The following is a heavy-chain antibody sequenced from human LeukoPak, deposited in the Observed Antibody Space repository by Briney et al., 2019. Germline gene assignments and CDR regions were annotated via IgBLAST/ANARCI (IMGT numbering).Heavy chain of an antibody. CDR2: FYPGDSDT. Sequence: GESLKISCRGSGYSFTNYWIGWVRQMPGKGLEWMGIFYPGDSDTRYSPSFQGQVTISADKSISTAYLQWSSLKASDTAMYYCARHLRGSATYPIDYWGQGTLVTVSS. CDR1: GYSFTNYW. J-gene: IGHJ4*02. CDR3: ARHLRGSATYPIDY. V-gene: IGHV5-51*01. D-gene: IGHD3-10*01.